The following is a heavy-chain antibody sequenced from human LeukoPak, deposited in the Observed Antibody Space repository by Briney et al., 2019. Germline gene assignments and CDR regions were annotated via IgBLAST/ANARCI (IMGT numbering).Heavy chain of an antibody. Sequence: PGGSLRLSCVASGFTFSSYNMHWVRQAPGKGLEWVAVISYDGSNKYYADSVKGRYTISRDNSKNTLYLQVNSLRPEDTAVYYRGRDTVGYGGAFDIWGQGTMVTVSS. D-gene: IGHD5-18*01. CDR1: GFTFSSYN. CDR2: ISYDGSNK. CDR3: GRDTVGYGGAFDI. V-gene: IGHV3-30-3*01. J-gene: IGHJ3*02.